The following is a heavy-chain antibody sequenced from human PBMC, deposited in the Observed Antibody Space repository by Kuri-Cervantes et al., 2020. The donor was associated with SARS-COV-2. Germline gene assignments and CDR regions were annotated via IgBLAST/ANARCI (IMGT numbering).Heavy chain of an antibody. Sequence: GGSLRLSCAASGFTFSSYSMNWVRQAPGKGLEWVSYISSSSSTIYYADSVKGRFTISRDNAKNSLYLQMNSLRVEDTAVYYCARDRSRITIFGVVTRYGMDVWGQGTTVTVSS. CDR2: ISSSSSTI. CDR3: ARDRSRITIFGVVTRYGMDV. D-gene: IGHD3-3*01. V-gene: IGHV3-48*01. J-gene: IGHJ6*02. CDR1: GFTFSSYS.